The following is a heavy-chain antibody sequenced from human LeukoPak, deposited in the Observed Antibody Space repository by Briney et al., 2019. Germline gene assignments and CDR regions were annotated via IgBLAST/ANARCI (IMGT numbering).Heavy chain of an antibody. Sequence: PGESLRLSCAASGFTFSSYGMHWVRQAPGKGLEWVGFIRSKAYYGTTDYAASVKGRFTISRDDSKSIAYLQMNSLKTEDTAVYYYTRDYYRGSGSYYGYWGQGTLVTVSS. J-gene: IGHJ4*02. CDR2: IRSKAYYGTT. D-gene: IGHD3-10*01. CDR3: TRDYYRGSGSYYGY. V-gene: IGHV3-49*04. CDR1: GFTFSSYG.